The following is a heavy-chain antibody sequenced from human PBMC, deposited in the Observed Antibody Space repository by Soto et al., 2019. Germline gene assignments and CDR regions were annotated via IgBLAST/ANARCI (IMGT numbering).Heavy chain of an antibody. D-gene: IGHD6-19*01. Sequence: GGSLRLSCAASGFTFSSYAMSWVRQAPGKGLEWVSAISGSGGSTYYADSVKGRVTISRDNSKNTLYLQMNSLRAEDTAVYYCAISGYSSGWYGYFQHWGQGALVTVSS. CDR3: AISGYSSGWYGYFQH. CDR1: GFTFSSYA. CDR2: ISGSGGST. J-gene: IGHJ1*01. V-gene: IGHV3-23*01.